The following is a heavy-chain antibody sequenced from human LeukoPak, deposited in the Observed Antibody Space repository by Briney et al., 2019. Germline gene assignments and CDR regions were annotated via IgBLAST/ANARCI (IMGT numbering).Heavy chain of an antibody. Sequence: GGSLRLSCAASGFTFSSHDMQWVRQTTGKGLEWVSAIGVAANTFYSGSVKGRFTISRDNAKNSLYLLVSSLRADDTAVYYCARQNTPYGNFDYWGQGTLVTVSS. D-gene: IGHD3-10*01. CDR3: ARQNTPYGNFDY. J-gene: IGHJ4*02. CDR1: GFTFSSHD. V-gene: IGHV3-13*01. CDR2: IGVAANT.